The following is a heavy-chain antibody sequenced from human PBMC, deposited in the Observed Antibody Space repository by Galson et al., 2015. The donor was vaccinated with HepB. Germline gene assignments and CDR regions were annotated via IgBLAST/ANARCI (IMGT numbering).Heavy chain of an antibody. V-gene: IGHV1-2*02. CDR3: ARAVVPAAPSDS. CDR1: PYTFTKYY. Sequence: SVTVSCKASPYTFTKYYIHWVRQAPGQGLQWVGWINPTSGRTNYAPNLQDRVTMSRDTSITTVYMDLSSLRSDDSAIYFCARAVVPAAPSDSWGQGTLVTVSS. D-gene: IGHD2-2*01. CDR2: INPTSGRT. J-gene: IGHJ5*01.